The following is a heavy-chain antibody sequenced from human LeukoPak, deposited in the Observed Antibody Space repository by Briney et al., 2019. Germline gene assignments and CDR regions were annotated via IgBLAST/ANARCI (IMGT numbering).Heavy chain of an antibody. V-gene: IGHV5-51*01. CDR2: IYPGDSDT. CDR1: GYSFISYW. Sequence: GESLKISCKGSGYSFISYWIGWVRQMPGKGLEWMGIIYPGDSDTRYSPSFQGQVTISADKSISTAYLQWSSLKASDTAMYYCARPIGQWLATGYFDYWGQGTLVTVSS. D-gene: IGHD6-19*01. CDR3: ARPIGQWLATGYFDY. J-gene: IGHJ4*02.